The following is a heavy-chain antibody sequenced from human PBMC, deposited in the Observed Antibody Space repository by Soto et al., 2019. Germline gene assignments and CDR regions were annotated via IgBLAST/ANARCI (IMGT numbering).Heavy chain of an antibody. J-gene: IGHJ4*02. D-gene: IGHD3-10*01. CDR1: GFTFSNAW. V-gene: IGHV3-15*01. Sequence: GGSLRLSCAASGFTFSNAWMSWVRQAPGKGLEWVGRIKSKTDGGTTDYAAPVKGRFTISRDDSKNTLYLQMNSLKTEDTAVYYCTTRLLWFGESILSDYWGQGTLVTVSS. CDR3: TTRLLWFGESILSDY. CDR2: IKSKTDGGTT.